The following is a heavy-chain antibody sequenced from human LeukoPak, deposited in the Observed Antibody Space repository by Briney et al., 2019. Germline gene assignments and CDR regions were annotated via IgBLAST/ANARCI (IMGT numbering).Heavy chain of an antibody. J-gene: IGHJ4*02. CDR1: GGSFSGYY. V-gene: IGHV4-34*01. CDR2: INHSGST. Sequence: PSETLSLTCAVYGGSFSGYYWSWIRQPPGRGLEWIGEINHSGSTNYNPSLKSRVTISVDTSKNQFSLKLSSVTAADTAVYYCARGPYCSSTSCFTLDDYWGQGTLVTVSS. D-gene: IGHD2-2*02. CDR3: ARGPYCSSTSCFTLDDY.